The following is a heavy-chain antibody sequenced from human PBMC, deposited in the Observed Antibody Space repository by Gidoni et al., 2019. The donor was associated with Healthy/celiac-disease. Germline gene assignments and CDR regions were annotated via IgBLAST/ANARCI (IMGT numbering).Heavy chain of an antibody. D-gene: IGHD3-10*01. J-gene: IGHJ3*02. CDR1: GFTFSSYG. V-gene: IGHV3-33*01. Sequence: QVQLVESGGGVVQPGRSLRLSCAASGFTFSSYGMHWVRQAPGKGLEWVAVIWYDGSNKYYADSVKGRFTISRDNSKNTLYLQMNSLRAEDTAVYYCARGEGTPGSGSYYFSAFDIWGQGTMVTVSS. CDR2: IWYDGSNK. CDR3: ARGEGTPGSGSYYFSAFDI.